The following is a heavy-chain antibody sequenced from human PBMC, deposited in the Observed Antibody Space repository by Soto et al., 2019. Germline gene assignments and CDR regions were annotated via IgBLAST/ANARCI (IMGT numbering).Heavy chain of an antibody. Sequence: PGGSVRLSCASSGLPCSSYALICVRQSPHKGLEWVAAISGGGNDRYYADFVQGRFTLSRDNSRNILYLQMHSLRADDTAMYFCARSLFMVAPDNEPFDYWGQGTKVTVSS. J-gene: IGHJ4*02. CDR3: ARSLFMVAPDNEPFDY. CDR2: ISGGGNDR. D-gene: IGHD5-12*01. CDR1: GLPCSSYA. V-gene: IGHV3-23*01.